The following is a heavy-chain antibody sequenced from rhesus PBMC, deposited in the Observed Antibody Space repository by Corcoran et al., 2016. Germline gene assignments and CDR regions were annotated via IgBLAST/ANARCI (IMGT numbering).Heavy chain of an antibody. V-gene: IGHV4-127*01. CDR1: GYSISSGYG. J-gene: IGHJ3*01. Sequence: QVQLQESGPGLVKTSETLSLTCAVSGYSISSGYGWSWIRQPPGRGLEWIGNIGGRGGSTNYTPSLKSRVAISKESPKNQCSLRLSSVTAADTAVYYCARVYTGYSSWSRVNAFDFWGQGLRVSVSS. CDR2: IGGRGGST. CDR3: ARVYTGYSSWSRVNAFDF. D-gene: IGHD6-13*01.